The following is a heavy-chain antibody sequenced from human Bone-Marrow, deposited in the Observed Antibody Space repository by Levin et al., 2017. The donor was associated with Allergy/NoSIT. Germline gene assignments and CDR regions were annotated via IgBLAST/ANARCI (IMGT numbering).Heavy chain of an antibody. D-gene: IGHD3-3*02. CDR1: GFSFSSYN. V-gene: IGHV3-48*03. J-gene: IGHJ4*02. Sequence: LSLTCAASGFSFSSYNMNWVRQAPGKGLEWISAISSSGNSRYYADSVKGRFTVSRDNVWNSLSLQMNSLRAEDTALYYCASRVTISGVGYYFNYWGQGVPVTVSS. CDR2: ISSSGNSR. CDR3: ASRVTISGVGYYFNY.